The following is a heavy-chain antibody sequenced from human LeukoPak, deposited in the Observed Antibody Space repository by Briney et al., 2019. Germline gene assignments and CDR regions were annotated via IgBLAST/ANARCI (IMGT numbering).Heavy chain of an antibody. CDR2: INHSGST. CDR3: ARDNPTSNYGVGTWGWFDP. CDR1: GGSFSGYY. J-gene: IGHJ5*02. Sequence: SETLSLTCAVYGGSFSGYYWSWIRQPPGKGLEWIGEINHSGSTNYNPSLKSRVTISVDTSKNQFSLMLSSVTAADTAVYYCARDNPTSNYGVGTWGWFDPWGQGTLVTVSS. V-gene: IGHV4-34*01. D-gene: IGHD4-11*01.